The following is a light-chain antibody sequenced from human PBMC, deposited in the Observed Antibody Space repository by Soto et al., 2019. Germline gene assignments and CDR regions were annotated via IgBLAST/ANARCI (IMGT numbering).Light chain of an antibody. CDR2: GAS. J-gene: IGKJ4*01. V-gene: IGKV3-20*01. CDR1: QSVSSSS. CDR3: NQYHSSFT. Sequence: EIVLTQSPGTLSLSPGEGATLSCRASQSVSSSSLTWYQQKRGQAPRLLIYGASTRATGIPDRFSGSGSGTDFPLTISRLEPEDFAVYYCNQYHSSFTFGGGTKVEIK.